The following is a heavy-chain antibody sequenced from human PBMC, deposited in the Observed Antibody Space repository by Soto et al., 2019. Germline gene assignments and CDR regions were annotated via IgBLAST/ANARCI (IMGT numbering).Heavy chain of an antibody. CDR2: ISGSGGST. CDR3: ANPPMAARAYYYYYMDV. V-gene: IGHV3-23*01. CDR1: GFTFSSYA. J-gene: IGHJ6*03. D-gene: IGHD6-25*01. Sequence: GGSLRLSCAASGFTFSSYAMSWVRQAPGKGLEWVSAISGSGGSTYYADSVKGRFTISRDNSKNTLYLQMNSLRAEDTAVYYCANPPMAARAYYYYYMDVWGKGTTVTVSS.